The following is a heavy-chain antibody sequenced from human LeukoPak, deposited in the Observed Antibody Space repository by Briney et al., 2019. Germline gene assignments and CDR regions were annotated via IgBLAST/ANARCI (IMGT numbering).Heavy chain of an antibody. Sequence: SETLSLTCTVSVGSISSYYWSWIRQPPGKGLEWIGYIYYSGSTNYNPSLKSRVTISVDTSKNQFSLKLSSVTAADTAVYYCARGYSSGWYDGWFDPWGQGTLVTVSS. CDR3: ARGYSSGWYDGWFDP. CDR1: VGSISSYY. V-gene: IGHV4-59*01. D-gene: IGHD6-19*01. J-gene: IGHJ5*02. CDR2: IYYSGST.